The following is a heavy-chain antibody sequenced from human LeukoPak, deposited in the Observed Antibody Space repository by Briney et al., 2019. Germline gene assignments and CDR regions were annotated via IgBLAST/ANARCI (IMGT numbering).Heavy chain of an antibody. CDR2: ISAGGRT. CDR3: TRGGHDYGGSFDT. D-gene: IGHD4-23*01. CDR1: GASIASGSYH. V-gene: IGHV4-61*02. J-gene: IGHJ5*02. Sequence: SQTLSLTCAVSGASIASGSYHWDWIRQPAGSRPEYIGRISAGGRTNYNPSLKSRLTISMDTSKNHVSLRLSSVAAADTAVYYCTRGGHDYGGSFDTWGQGILVTVSS.